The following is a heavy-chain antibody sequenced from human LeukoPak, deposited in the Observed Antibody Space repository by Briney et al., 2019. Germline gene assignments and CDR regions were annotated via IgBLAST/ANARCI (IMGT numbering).Heavy chain of an antibody. Sequence: ASVKVSCKAFGYTFTSNYIHWVRQAPGQGPELMGVISPSGGSITYAQKFQGRVTMTRDMSTSTVYMELSSLRSEDTAVYYCARDREDYYDSSGYRRDRYYYYYMDVWGKGTTVTVSS. CDR2: ISPSGGSI. V-gene: IGHV1-46*01. CDR3: ARDREDYYDSSGYRRDRYYYYYMDV. CDR1: GYTFTSNY. J-gene: IGHJ6*03. D-gene: IGHD3-22*01.